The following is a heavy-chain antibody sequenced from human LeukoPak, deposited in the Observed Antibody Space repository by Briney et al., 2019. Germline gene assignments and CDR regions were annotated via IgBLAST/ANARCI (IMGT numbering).Heavy chain of an antibody. V-gene: IGHV4-31*03. D-gene: IGHD6-19*01. CDR1: GGSISSGGYY. Sequence: SETLSLTRTVSGGSISSGGYYWSWIRQHPGKGLEWIGYIYYSGSTYYNPSLKSRVTISVDTSKNQFSLKLSSVTAADTAVYYCARSTGYSSGWHRADYWGQGTLVTVSS. J-gene: IGHJ4*02. CDR3: ARSTGYSSGWHRADY. CDR2: IYYSGST.